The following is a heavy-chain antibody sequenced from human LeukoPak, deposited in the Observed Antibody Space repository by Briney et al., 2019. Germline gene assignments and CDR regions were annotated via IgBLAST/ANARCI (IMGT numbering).Heavy chain of an antibody. V-gene: IGHV3-21*01. D-gene: IGHD3-22*01. CDR1: GFTFSSYS. CDR2: ISSSSSYI. Sequence: GGSLRLSCAASGFTFSSYSMNWVRQAPGKGLEWVSFISSSSSYIYYADSVKGRFTISRDNGKNSLYLQVNSLRAEDTAVYYCARVYYYDSSGYLGYWGQGTLVTVSS. CDR3: ARVYYYDSSGYLGY. J-gene: IGHJ4*02.